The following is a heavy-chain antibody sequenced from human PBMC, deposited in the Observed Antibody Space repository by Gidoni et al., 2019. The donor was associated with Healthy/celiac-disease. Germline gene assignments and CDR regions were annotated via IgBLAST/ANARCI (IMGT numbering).Heavy chain of an antibody. CDR1: GFTFSDYY. Sequence: QVQLVESGGGLVKPGGSLRLSCAASGFTFSDYYMSWIRQAPGKGLEWVSYISSSSSYTNYADSVKGRFTISRDNAKNSLYLQMNSLRAEYTAVYYCARAPHPPQRYRILSYFDYWGQGTLVTVSS. D-gene: IGHD1-1*01. CDR2: ISSSSSYT. J-gene: IGHJ4*02. V-gene: IGHV3-11*05. CDR3: ARAPHPPQRYRILSYFDY.